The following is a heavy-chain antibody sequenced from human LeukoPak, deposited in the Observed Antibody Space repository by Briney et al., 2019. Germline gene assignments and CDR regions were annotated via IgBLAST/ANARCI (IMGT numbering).Heavy chain of an antibody. Sequence: PGGSLRLSCAASGFTVSSNYISWVRQVPGKGLEWVSVIYSGGTTYYADSVKGRFTISRDNSKKTLYLQMNSLRAEDTAVYYCASQSTPVLPFDIWGQGTMVTVSS. CDR3: ASQSTPVLPFDI. CDR2: IYSGGTT. J-gene: IGHJ3*02. V-gene: IGHV3-66*04. CDR1: GFTVSSNY.